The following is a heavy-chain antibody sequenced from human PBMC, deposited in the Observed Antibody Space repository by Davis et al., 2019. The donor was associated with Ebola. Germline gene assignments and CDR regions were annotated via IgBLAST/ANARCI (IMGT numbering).Heavy chain of an antibody. Sequence: MPSETLSLTCAVYGGSFSGYYWSWIRQPPGKGLEWIGEINHSGSTNYNPSLKSRVTISVDTSKNQFSLKLSSVTAADTAVDYCSRTSGWLPDYWGQGTLVTVSS. J-gene: IGHJ4*02. CDR3: SRTSGWLPDY. CDR2: INHSGST. D-gene: IGHD6-19*01. V-gene: IGHV4-34*01. CDR1: GGSFSGYY.